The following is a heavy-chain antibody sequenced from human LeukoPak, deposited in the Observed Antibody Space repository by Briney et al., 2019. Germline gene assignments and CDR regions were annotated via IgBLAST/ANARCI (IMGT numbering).Heavy chain of an antibody. V-gene: IGHV3-11*01. CDR2: ISSSGTTI. CDR3: ASLRGVNR. J-gene: IGHJ4*02. CDR1: GFTFSDYY. D-gene: IGHD3-10*01. Sequence: GSLRLSCAASGFTFSDYYMSWIRQPPGKGLEWVSYISSSGTTIYYADSVRGRFTVSRDNAKNSLYLQMDSQSAEDTAVYYCASLRGVNRWGQGTLVTVSS.